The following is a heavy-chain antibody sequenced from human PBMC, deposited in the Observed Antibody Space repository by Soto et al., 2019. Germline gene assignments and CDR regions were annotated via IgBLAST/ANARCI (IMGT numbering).Heavy chain of an antibody. CDR1: GFIFTSSS. Sequence: GASVKVSCKASGFIFTSSSVQWVRQARGQRLEWIGWITVGTGNTNYAQKFQDRVSITRDMSTSTAYMELSNLRSDDTAVSYCAAGDSSVYFGEWGPGTQVTVSS. D-gene: IGHD3-22*01. CDR2: ITVGTGNT. V-gene: IGHV1-58*01. J-gene: IGHJ4*02. CDR3: AAGDSSVYFGE.